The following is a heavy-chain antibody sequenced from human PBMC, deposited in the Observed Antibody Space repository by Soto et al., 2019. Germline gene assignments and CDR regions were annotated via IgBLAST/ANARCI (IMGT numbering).Heavy chain of an antibody. CDR3: AKDGRAVPYYFDY. CDR1: GFTACSSA. V-gene: IGHV3-23*04. CDR2: INGVDSVGTATT. D-gene: IGHD6-19*01. J-gene: IGHJ4*02. Sequence: EGELVVSGGGLVQPGGSLTLSCAASGFTACSSAMGWVRRAPGKGQEWVSSINGVDSVGTATTYYAESLKGRVTISRDHFKNTLYLHMNRLRPEDTAVYFCAKDGRAVPYYFDYWGQGALVTVSS.